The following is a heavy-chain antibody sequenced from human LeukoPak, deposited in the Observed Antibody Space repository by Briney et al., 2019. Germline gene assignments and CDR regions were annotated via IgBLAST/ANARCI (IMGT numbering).Heavy chain of an antibody. J-gene: IGHJ4*02. Sequence: PGGSLRLSCAASGFTFSSYGMHWVRQAPGKGLEWVTVISYDGSNKYYADSVKGRFTISRDNAKNTLYLQMNSLRAEDTAVYSCARDGRYGNFDFWGQGTLVTVSS. CDR2: ISYDGSNK. CDR1: GFTFSSYG. D-gene: IGHD5-24*01. CDR3: ARDGRYGNFDF. V-gene: IGHV3-33*08.